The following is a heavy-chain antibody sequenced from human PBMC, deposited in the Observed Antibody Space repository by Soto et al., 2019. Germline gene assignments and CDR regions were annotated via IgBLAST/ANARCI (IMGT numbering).Heavy chain of an antibody. CDR2: IYYSGTT. Sequence: QVQLQESGPGLVKPSETLSLTCTVSDGSISSYYWSWIRQPPGKGLEWIGYIYYSGTTNYNPSLKSRVTLSVDTSKNQFSLKLSSVTAADTAVYYCARKKFGYNSLDYWGQGTLVTVSS. CDR3: ARKKFGYNSLDY. CDR1: DGSISSYY. J-gene: IGHJ4*02. D-gene: IGHD1-1*01. V-gene: IGHV4-59*01.